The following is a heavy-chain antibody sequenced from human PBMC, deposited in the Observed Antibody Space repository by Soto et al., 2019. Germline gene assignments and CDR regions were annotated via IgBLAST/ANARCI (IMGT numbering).Heavy chain of an antibody. V-gene: IGHV4-31*03. J-gene: IGHJ5*02. CDR2: IYYSGST. Sequence: SETLSLTCTVSGGSISSGGYYWSWIRQHPGKGLEWIGYIYYSGSTYYNPSLKSRVTISVDTSKNQFSLKLSSVTAADTAVYYCARGRGYSSSSVFFDPWGQGTLVTVSS. D-gene: IGHD6-6*01. CDR3: ARGRGYSSSSVFFDP. CDR1: GGSISSGGYY.